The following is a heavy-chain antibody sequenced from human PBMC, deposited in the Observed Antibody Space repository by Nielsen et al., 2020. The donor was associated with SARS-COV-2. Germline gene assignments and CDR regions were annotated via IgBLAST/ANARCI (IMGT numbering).Heavy chain of an antibody. CDR3: ARGAWLDP. V-gene: IGHV1-46*01. CDR1: GYTFTSYG. CDR2: IYPSVGST. Sequence: ASVKVSCKASGYTFTSYGISWVRQAPGQGLEWMGVIYPSVGSTIYAQKFQGRVSMTRDTSTSTVSMELRSLRSEDTAVYYCARGAWLDPWGQGTLVSVSS. J-gene: IGHJ5*02. D-gene: IGHD1-26*01.